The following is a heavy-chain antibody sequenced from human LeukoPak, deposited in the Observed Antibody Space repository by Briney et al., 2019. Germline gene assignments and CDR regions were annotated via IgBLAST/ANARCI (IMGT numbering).Heavy chain of an antibody. J-gene: IGHJ4*02. Sequence: GGSLRLSCAASGFTFSSYWMSWVRQAPGKGLEWVANIKQDGSEKYYVDSVKGRFTISRDNAKNSLYLQMNSLRAEDTAVYYCARPRCGGSCYRGYYFDYWGQGTLVTVSS. CDR2: IKQDGSEK. CDR1: GFTFSSYW. V-gene: IGHV3-7*01. D-gene: IGHD2-15*01. CDR3: ARPRCGGSCYRGYYFDY.